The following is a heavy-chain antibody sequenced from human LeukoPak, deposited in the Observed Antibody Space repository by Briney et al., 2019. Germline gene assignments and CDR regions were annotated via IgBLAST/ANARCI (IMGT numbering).Heavy chain of an antibody. V-gene: IGHV5-51*01. Sequence: GESLKISCQGSGYTFSRHWIGGVRQMPGEGLEGMGIIYPGDSDPRHNPSFESRVTISADKSISTAYLQWISLKASDTAIYYCARTAGPNYYDYFMDVWGKGTSVTVSS. CDR1: GYTFSRHW. J-gene: IGHJ6*03. CDR3: ARTAGPNYYDYFMDV. CDR2: IYPGDSDP.